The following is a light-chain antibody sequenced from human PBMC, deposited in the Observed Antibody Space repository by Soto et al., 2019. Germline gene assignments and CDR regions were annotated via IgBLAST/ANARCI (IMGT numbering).Light chain of an antibody. J-gene: IGLJ2*01. Sequence: QSVLTQPPSASGTPGQRVTISCSGSSFNIGSNYVYWYQQLPGTAPKLLIYRNNQRPSGVPDRFSGSKSGTSASLAISGLRSEDEADYYCAAWDDSLSGPLVFGGGTKLTVL. CDR1: SFNIGSNY. CDR2: RNN. CDR3: AAWDDSLSGPLV. V-gene: IGLV1-47*01.